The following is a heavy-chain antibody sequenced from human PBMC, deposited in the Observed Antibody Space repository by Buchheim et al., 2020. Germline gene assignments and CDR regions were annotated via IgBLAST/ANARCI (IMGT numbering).Heavy chain of an antibody. D-gene: IGHD3-9*01. CDR2: ISSSSSTI. CDR1: GFTFSSYS. Sequence: EVQLVESGGGLVQPGGSLRLSCAASGFTFSSYSMNWVRQAPGKGLEWVSYISSSSSTIYYADSVKGRFTTSRDNAKNSLYLQMNSLRAEDTAVYYCAREGIPLRYFDWLLVGTFDPWGQGTL. V-gene: IGHV3-48*01. CDR3: AREGIPLRYFDWLLVGTFDP. J-gene: IGHJ5*02.